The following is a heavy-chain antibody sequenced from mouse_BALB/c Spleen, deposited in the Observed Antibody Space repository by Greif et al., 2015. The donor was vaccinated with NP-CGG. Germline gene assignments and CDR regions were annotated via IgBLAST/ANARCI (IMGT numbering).Heavy chain of an antibody. CDR1: GYTFTSYY. CDR3: ARDGGNYYFDY. D-gene: IGHD2-1*01. V-gene: IGHV1S56*01. CDR2: IYPGDGST. J-gene: IGHJ2*01. Sequence: VQLVESGPELVEPGASVKMSCEASGYTFTSYYIHWVKQRPGQGLEWIGWIYPGDGSTKYNEKFKGKTTLTADKSSSTAYMLLSSLTSEDSAIYFCARDGGNYYFDYWGQGTTLTVSS.